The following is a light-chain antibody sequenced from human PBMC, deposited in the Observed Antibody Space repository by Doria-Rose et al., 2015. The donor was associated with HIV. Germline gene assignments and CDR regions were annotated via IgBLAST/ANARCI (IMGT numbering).Light chain of an antibody. CDR3: QQYYDTPS. J-gene: IGKJ3*01. Sequence: DIQVTQSPESLGMSLGERATLNCKSNQSLLYTSKNYLAWYQQEPGQPPKLLIYWASTRQSGVPARFNGSGSGTDFTLTISSLEAEDVAVYYCQQYYDTPSFGPGTTVDIK. V-gene: IGKV4-1*01. CDR1: QSLLYTSKNY. CDR2: WAS.